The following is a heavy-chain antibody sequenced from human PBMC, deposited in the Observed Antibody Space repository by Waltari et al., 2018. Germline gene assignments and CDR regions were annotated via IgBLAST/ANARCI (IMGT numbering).Heavy chain of an antibody. CDR3: ARDLLWDTAMAGDAFDI. CDR2: ISADNGNT. V-gene: IGHV1-18*01. D-gene: IGHD5-18*01. CDR1: GYTFTSYG. J-gene: IGHJ3*02. Sequence: QVQLVQSGAEVKKPGASVKVSCKAAGYTFTSYGISWVREAPEQGLEWMGWISADNGNTNYAQKLQGRVTMTTDTSTSTAYMELRSLRSDDTAVYYCARDLLWDTAMAGDAFDIWGQGTMVTVSS.